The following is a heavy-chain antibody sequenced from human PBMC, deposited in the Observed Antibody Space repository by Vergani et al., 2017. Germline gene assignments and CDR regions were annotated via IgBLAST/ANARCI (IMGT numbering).Heavy chain of an antibody. J-gene: IGHJ6*02. CDR2: IFSNDEK. D-gene: IGHD3-10*01. CDR1: GFSLSNARMG. CDR3: ARMVTMVRGVSYYGMDV. V-gene: IGHV2-26*01. Sequence: QITLKESGPTLVKPTQTLTLTCTVSGFSLSNARMGVSWIRQPPGKALEWLAHIFSNDEKSYSTSLKSRLTISKDTSKSQVVLTMTNMDPVDTATYYCARMVTMVRGVSYYGMDVWGQGTTVTVSS.